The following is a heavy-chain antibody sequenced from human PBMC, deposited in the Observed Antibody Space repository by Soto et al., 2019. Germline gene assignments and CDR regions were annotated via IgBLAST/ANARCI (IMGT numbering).Heavy chain of an antibody. D-gene: IGHD2-21*02. Sequence: EVQLVESGGGLVQPGRSLRLSCAASGFTFDDYAMHWVRQAPGKGLEWVSGISWNSGSIGYADSVKGRFTISRDNAKNFLYLQMNSLRAEETALYYGAKERAYCGGVCGVEGMDVWGQGTTVTVSS. CDR1: GFTFDDYA. CDR2: ISWNSGSI. J-gene: IGHJ6*02. CDR3: AKERAYCGGVCGVEGMDV. V-gene: IGHV3-9*01.